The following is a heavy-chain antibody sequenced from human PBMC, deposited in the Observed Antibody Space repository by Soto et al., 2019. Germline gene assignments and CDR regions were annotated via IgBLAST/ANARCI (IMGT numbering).Heavy chain of an antibody. Sequence: QVQLVESGGGVVQPGRSLRLSCAASGFTFSSYAMHWVRQAPGKGLEWVAVISYDGSNKYYADSVKGRFTISRDNSKNTLYLQMNSLRAEDTAVYYCARKELRYFDWLYSRGYYGMDVW. J-gene: IGHJ6*01. CDR1: GFTFSSYA. CDR3: ARKELRYFDWLYSRGYYGMDV. D-gene: IGHD3-9*01. V-gene: IGHV3-30-3*01. CDR2: ISYDGSNK.